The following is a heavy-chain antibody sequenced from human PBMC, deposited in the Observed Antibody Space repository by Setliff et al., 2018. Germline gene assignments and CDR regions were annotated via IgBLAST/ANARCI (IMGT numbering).Heavy chain of an antibody. D-gene: IGHD3-22*01. CDR1: GYTFDDYG. CDR2: ISPHTGNT. J-gene: IGHJ4*02. CDR3: ARINFYVSSGYYYASDN. Sequence: ASVKVSCKTSGYTFDDYGIAWVRQAPGQGLEWMGWISPHTGNTYYTPKLRGRVTLTTDTSARTAYMELRSLSSDDTAVYYCARINFYVSSGYYYASDNWGQGTLVTVSS. V-gene: IGHV1-18*01.